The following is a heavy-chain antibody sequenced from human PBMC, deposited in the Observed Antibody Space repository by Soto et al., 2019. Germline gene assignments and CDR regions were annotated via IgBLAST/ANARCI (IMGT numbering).Heavy chain of an antibody. Sequence: SGPTLVNPTETLTLTCTVSGFSLSNARMGVSWIRQPPGKALEWLAHIFSNDEKSYSTSLKSRLTISKDTSKSQVVLTMTNMDPVDTATYYCARIERAAGTGPYYYYGMDVWGQGTTVTVSS. CDR1: GFSLSNARMG. D-gene: IGHD6-13*01. CDR2: IFSNDEK. V-gene: IGHV2-26*01. J-gene: IGHJ6*02. CDR3: ARIERAAGTGPYYYYGMDV.